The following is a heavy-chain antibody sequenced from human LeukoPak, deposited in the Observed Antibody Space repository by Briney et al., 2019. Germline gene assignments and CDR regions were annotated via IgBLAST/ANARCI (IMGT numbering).Heavy chain of an antibody. Sequence: GASVKVSCKASGGTFSSYAISWVRQAPGQGLEWMGGIIPIFGTANYAQKFQGRVTITTDESTSTAYMELSSLRSEDTAVYYCARETAITGTDSYYVDVWGKGTTVTVSS. D-gene: IGHD1/OR15-1a*01. CDR3: ARETAITGTDSYYVDV. CDR2: IIPIFGTA. CDR1: GGTFSSYA. J-gene: IGHJ6*03. V-gene: IGHV1-69*05.